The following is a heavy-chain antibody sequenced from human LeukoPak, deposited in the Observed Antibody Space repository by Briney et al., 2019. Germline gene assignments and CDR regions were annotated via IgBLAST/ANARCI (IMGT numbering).Heavy chain of an antibody. CDR2: ISYDGSNK. CDR1: GFTFSSYA. V-gene: IGHV3-30*01. J-gene: IGHJ4*02. Sequence: GGSLRLSCAASGFTFSSYAMHWVRQAPGKGLEWVAVISYDGSNKYYADSVKGRFTISRDSSKNTLYLQMNSLRAEDTAVYYCARDPIGYQLLYYFDYWGQGTLVTVSS. D-gene: IGHD2-2*01. CDR3: ARDPIGYQLLYYFDY.